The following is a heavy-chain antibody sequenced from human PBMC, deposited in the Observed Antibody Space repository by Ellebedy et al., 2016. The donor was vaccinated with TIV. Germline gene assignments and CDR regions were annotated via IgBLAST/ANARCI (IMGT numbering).Heavy chain of an antibody. CDR3: AGENGYYFDY. V-gene: IGHV3-7*01. D-gene: IGHD6-25*01. Sequence: GESLKISCAASGFTLSTYWMNWVRQAPGKGLEWVASMRQDGREEYFVDSVKGRFTISRDNTKNSLYLQMNSLRAEDTAVYFCAGENGYYFDYWGQGTLVIVSS. CDR1: GFTLSTYW. CDR2: MRQDGREE. J-gene: IGHJ4*02.